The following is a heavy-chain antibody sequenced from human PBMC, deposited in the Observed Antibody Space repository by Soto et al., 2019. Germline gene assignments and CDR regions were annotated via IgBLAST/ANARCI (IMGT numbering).Heavy chain of an antibody. CDR2: MNPNSGNT. CDR1: GYTFTSYD. CDR3: ARGSFPRHGLYYYYGMDV. V-gene: IGHV1-8*01. J-gene: IGHJ6*02. Sequence: QVQLVQTGAEVKKPGASVKVSCKASGYTFTSYDINWVRQATGQGLEWMGWMNPNSGNTGYAQKFKGRVTMTRKTSISTAYMELNSLRSEATAVYYCARGSFPRHGLYYYYGMDVWGQGTTVTVSS.